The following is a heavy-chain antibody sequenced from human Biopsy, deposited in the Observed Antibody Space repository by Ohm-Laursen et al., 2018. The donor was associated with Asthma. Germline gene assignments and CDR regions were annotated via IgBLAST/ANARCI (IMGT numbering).Heavy chain of an antibody. J-gene: IGHJ4*02. Sequence: GASLKVSCKSLGGTFNTYVIGWVRQAPGQGLEWMGGINSVFGTTTYPQKFQARVAITADDSTSTVYMELSSLRSEDTAVYYCARKAGSCISRTCYSLDFWGQGTLVTVSS. CDR3: ARKAGSCISRTCYSLDF. CDR2: INSVFGTT. CDR1: GGTFNTYV. V-gene: IGHV1-69*13. D-gene: IGHD2-2*01.